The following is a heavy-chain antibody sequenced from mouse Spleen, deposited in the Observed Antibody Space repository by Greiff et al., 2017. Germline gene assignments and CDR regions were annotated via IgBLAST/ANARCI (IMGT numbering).Heavy chain of an antibody. CDR2: IYPGNSDT. V-gene: IGHV1-5*01. D-gene: IGHD1-1*01. J-gene: IGHJ1*01. CDR1: GYTFTSYW. CDR3: TRRYITTVVEGYFDV. Sequence: DVKLQESGTVLARPGASVKMSCKTSGYTFTSYWMHWVKQRPGQGLEWIGAIYPGNSDTSYNQKFKGKAKLTAVTSASTAYMELSSLTNEDSAVYYCTRRYITTVVEGYFDVWGAGTTVTVSS.